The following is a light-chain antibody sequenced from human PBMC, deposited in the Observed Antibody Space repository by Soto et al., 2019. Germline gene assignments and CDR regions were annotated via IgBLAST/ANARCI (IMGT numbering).Light chain of an antibody. V-gene: IGLV2-23*01. J-gene: IGLJ1*01. CDR1: SSDVGSYNL. Sequence: QSVLTQPSSVSGSPGQTITISCTGTSSDVGSYNLVSWYQQHPGKAPKLMIYEGSKLPSGVSNRFSGSKSGNTASLTISGLQAEDEADYYCCSYAGSLHVFGTGTKVTVI. CDR2: EGS. CDR3: CSYAGSLHV.